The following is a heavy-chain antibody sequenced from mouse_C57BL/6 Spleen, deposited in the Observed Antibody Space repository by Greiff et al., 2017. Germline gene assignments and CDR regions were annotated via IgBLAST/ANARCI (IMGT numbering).Heavy chain of an antibody. CDR1: GFTFSDYG. CDR2: ISSGRSTI. V-gene: IGHV5-17*01. J-gene: IGHJ3*01. Sequence: EVKVVESGGGLVKPGGSLKLSCAASGFTFSDYGMHWVRQAPEKGLEWVAYISSGRSTIYYADTVKGRFTISRDNAKNTLFLQMTSLRSEDTAMYYCARDGFYDYDAWFAYWGQGTLVTVSA. D-gene: IGHD2-4*01. CDR3: ARDGFYDYDAWFAY.